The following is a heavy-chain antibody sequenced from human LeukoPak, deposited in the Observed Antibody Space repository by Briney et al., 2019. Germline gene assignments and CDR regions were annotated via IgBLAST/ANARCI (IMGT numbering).Heavy chain of an antibody. Sequence: PGGSLRLSCAASGFTFSNYNMNWVRQAPGKGLELVSSISSSSSYIYYADSVKGRFTISRDNTKNSLYLQMNSLGAEDTAVYYCAREAPAVAGTKDWFDPWGQGTLVTVSS. CDR3: AREAPAVAGTKDWFDP. CDR2: ISSSSSYI. V-gene: IGHV3-21*01. D-gene: IGHD6-19*01. CDR1: GFTFSNYN. J-gene: IGHJ5*02.